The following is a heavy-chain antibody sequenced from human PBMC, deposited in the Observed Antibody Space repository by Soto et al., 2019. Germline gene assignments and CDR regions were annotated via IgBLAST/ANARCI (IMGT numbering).Heavy chain of an antibody. Sequence: EASVKVSCKASGYTFTGYYMHWVRQAPGQGLEWMGWINPNSGGTNYAQKFQGWVTMTRDTSISTAYMELSRLRSDDTAVYYCARDQGALGPPGYSGSGIDYWGQGTLVTVSS. CDR2: INPNSGGT. CDR1: GYTFTGYY. CDR3: ARDQGALGPPGYSGSGIDY. J-gene: IGHJ4*02. V-gene: IGHV1-2*04. D-gene: IGHD5-12*01.